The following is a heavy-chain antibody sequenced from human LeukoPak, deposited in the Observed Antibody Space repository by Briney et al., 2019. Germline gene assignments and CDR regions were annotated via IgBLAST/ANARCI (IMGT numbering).Heavy chain of an antibody. Sequence: GGSLRLSCAASGFTFSSYVTSWVRQAPGKGLEWVSAISGSGGSTYYADSVKGRFTISRDNSKNTLYLQMNSLRAEDTAVYYCAKAPRAVLYYYYYYMDVWGKGTTVTVSS. D-gene: IGHD1-1*01. CDR2: ISGSGGST. J-gene: IGHJ6*03. CDR3: AKAPRAVLYYYYYYMDV. CDR1: GFTFSSYV. V-gene: IGHV3-23*01.